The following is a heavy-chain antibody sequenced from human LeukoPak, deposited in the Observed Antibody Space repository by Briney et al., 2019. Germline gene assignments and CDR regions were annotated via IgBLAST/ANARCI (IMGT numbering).Heavy chain of an antibody. CDR3: ARGPIGSFDY. CDR1: GGSISSSSYY. Sequence: PSETLSLTCTVSGGSISSSSYYWGWIRQPPGKGLEWIGYIYYSGSTNYNPSLKSRVTISVDTSKNQFSLKLSSVTAADTAVYYCARGPIGSFDYWGQGTLVTVSS. J-gene: IGHJ4*02. D-gene: IGHD2-21*01. V-gene: IGHV4-61*05. CDR2: IYYSGST.